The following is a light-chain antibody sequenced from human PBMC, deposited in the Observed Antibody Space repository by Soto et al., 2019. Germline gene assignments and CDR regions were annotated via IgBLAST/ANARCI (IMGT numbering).Light chain of an antibody. CDR2: AAS. Sequence: IPLTQSPSSLSASVRDRVTITCRASQGIGSYLAWYQQKPGEAPKLLIFAASTLQSGVPSRFSGSGSGTDFTLTINSLHAEDFATYYCQQLSTYPSTFGGGTKVEIK. CDR3: QQLSTYPST. V-gene: IGKV1-9*01. J-gene: IGKJ4*01. CDR1: QGIGSY.